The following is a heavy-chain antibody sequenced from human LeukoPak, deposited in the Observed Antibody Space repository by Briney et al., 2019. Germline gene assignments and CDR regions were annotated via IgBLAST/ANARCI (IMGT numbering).Heavy chain of an antibody. V-gene: IGHV3-53*01. D-gene: IGHD3-10*01. Sequence: GGTLRLSCAASGFTVSSNYMSWVRQAPGKGLEWVSVIYSGGSTYYADSVKGRFTISRDNSKNTLYLQMNSLRADDTAVYYCASPVFGGLATRGAFDYWGQGTLVTVSS. CDR3: ASPVFGGLATRGAFDY. CDR2: IYSGGST. CDR1: GFTVSSNY. J-gene: IGHJ4*02.